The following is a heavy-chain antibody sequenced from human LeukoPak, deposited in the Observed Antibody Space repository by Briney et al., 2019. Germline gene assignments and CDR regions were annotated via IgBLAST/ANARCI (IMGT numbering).Heavy chain of an antibody. CDR1: GFTLSSYT. CDR3: ARDSRGY. Sequence: PGGSLRLSCAASGFTLSSYTMSWVRQAPGKGLEWVSGISGSGGSTDYADSVKGRFTISRDNSKNTLYLQMNSLRAEDTAVYYCARDSRGYWGQGTLVTVSS. D-gene: IGHD6-25*01. J-gene: IGHJ4*02. V-gene: IGHV3-23*01. CDR2: ISGSGGST.